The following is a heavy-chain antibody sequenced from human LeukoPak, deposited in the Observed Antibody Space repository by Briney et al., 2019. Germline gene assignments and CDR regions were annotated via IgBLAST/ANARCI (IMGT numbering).Heavy chain of an antibody. Sequence: PGGSLRLSCAASGFTVSSNYMSWVRQAPGKGLERVSVIYSGGSTYYADSVKGRFTISRDNSKNTLYLQMNSLRAEDTAVYYCARDDSSGYGRDYWGQGTLVTVSS. CDR1: GFTVSSNY. D-gene: IGHD3-22*01. CDR3: ARDDSSGYGRDY. J-gene: IGHJ4*02. V-gene: IGHV3-66*01. CDR2: IYSGGST.